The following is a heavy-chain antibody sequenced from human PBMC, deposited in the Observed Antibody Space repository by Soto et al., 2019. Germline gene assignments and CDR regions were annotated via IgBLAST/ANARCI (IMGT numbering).Heavy chain of an antibody. J-gene: IGHJ4*01. CDR1: GYTFTSYY. Sequence: ASVKVSCKASGYTFTSYYNHWVRQAPGQGLEWVAMINPGGGRTKNAQMFQGRVTLTRDTSAGTVDMELSSLTSDDTAVYYCARGPSCGGDCYLFDYWGQGSLVTYSS. D-gene: IGHD2-21*02. V-gene: IGHV1-46*01. CDR2: INPGGGRT. CDR3: ARGPSCGGDCYLFDY.